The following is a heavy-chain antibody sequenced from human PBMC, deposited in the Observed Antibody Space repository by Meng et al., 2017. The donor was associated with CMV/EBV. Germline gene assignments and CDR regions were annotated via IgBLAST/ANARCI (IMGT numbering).Heavy chain of an antibody. CDR3: ARGQRFRSFDY. D-gene: IGHD5-24*01. CDR1: VGSFSGYY. Sequence: GSLRLSCAVYVGSFSGYYWSWIRQPPGKGLEWIGEINHSGSTNYSPSLKSRVTISVDTSKNQFSLKLSSVTAADTAVYYCARGQRFRSFDYWGQGTLVTVSS. J-gene: IGHJ4*02. CDR2: INHSGST. V-gene: IGHV4-34*01.